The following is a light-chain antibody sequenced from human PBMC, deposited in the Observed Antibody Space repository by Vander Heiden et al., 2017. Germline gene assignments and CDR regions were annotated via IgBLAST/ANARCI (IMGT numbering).Light chain of an antibody. V-gene: IGKV4-1*01. J-gene: IGKJ1*01. CDR1: QRVLYSANNKNY. CDR3: QQYDSTPPT. Sequence: DIVMTQSPDSLAVSLGERATIHCKSSQRVLYSANNKNYLAWYQQKPGQPPKLLIYWASTRESGVPDRFSGSGSGTDFTLTISSLQAEDVAVYYCQQYDSTPPTFGQGTKVEIK. CDR2: WAS.